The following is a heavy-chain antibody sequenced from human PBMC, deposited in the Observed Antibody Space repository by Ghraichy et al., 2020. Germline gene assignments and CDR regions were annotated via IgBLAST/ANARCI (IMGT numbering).Heavy chain of an antibody. Sequence: KVSCKASGYTFTGYYMHWVRQAPGQGLEWMGWINPNSGGTNYAQKFQGRVTMTRETSISTAYMELSRLRSDDTAVYYCASAGVLLWFGGFDPWGQGTLVTVSS. CDR3: ASAGVLLWFGGFDP. V-gene: IGHV1-2*02. CDR2: INPNSGGT. D-gene: IGHD3-10*01. CDR1: GYTFTGYY. J-gene: IGHJ5*02.